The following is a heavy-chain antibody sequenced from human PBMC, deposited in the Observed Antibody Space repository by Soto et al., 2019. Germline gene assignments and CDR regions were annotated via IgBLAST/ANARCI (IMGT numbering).Heavy chain of an antibody. CDR1: GFTFSSYG. CDR3: ARASPSGYYYYGMDV. Sequence: QVQLVESGGGVVQPGRSLRLSCAASGFTFSSYGMHWVRQAPGKGLQWVAVISYDGSKTYYTDSVKGRFTISRHNSKITLYLQMSSLRGEDTAMYYCARASPSGYYYYGMDVWGQGTTVSVSS. J-gene: IGHJ6*02. V-gene: IGHV3-30*03. CDR2: ISYDGSKT.